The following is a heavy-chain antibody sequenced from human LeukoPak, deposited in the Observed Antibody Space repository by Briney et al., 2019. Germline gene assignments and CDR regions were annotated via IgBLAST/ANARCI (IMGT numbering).Heavy chain of an antibody. Sequence: VASVKVSCKASGYTFTIYAMNWVRQGPGQGLGWMGWINTNTGNPTYAQGFTGRFVFSLDTSVSTAYLQISSLKAEDTAVYYCARVPESARNAFDIWGQGTMVTVSS. CDR2: INTNTGNP. V-gene: IGHV7-4-1*02. CDR3: ARVPESARNAFDI. D-gene: IGHD1-14*01. J-gene: IGHJ3*02. CDR1: GYTFTIYA.